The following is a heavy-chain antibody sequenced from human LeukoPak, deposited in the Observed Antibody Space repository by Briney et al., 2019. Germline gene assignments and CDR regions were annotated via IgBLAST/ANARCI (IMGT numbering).Heavy chain of an antibody. CDR3: AMQAYDFWSGYYYPDWFDP. D-gene: IGHD3-3*01. J-gene: IGHJ5*02. CDR1: GYTFTSYD. CDR2: MNPNSGNT. V-gene: IGHV1-8*01. Sequence: ASVKVSCKASGYTFTSYDINWVRQATGQGLEWMGWMNPNSGNTGYAQKFQGRVTMTRNTSISTAYMELSSLRSEDTAVYYCAMQAYDFWSGYYYPDWFDPWGQGTLVTVSS.